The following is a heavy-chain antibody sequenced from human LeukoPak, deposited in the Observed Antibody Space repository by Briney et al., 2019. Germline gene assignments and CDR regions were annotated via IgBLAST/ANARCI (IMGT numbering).Heavy chain of an antibody. V-gene: IGHV4-59*01. CDR2: VSYRGST. Sequence: SETLSLTCTVFGGPITGYYWSWIRQPPGKGLEWIGYVSYRGSTNYNPSLKSRVAISVDTSKNQFSLKLSSVTAADTAVYYCARPYSSNWYDAFHFWGQGTMVTVSS. D-gene: IGHD6-13*01. CDR3: ARPYSSNWYDAFHF. J-gene: IGHJ3*01. CDR1: GGPITGYY.